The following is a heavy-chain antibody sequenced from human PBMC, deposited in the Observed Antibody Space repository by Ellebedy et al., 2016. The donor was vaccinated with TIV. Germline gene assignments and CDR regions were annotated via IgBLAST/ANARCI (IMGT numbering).Heavy chain of an antibody. CDR3: ARGGRRSLLLWFGEPLDY. CDR1: GYTFTSYA. J-gene: IGHJ4*02. Sequence: AASVKVSCKASGYTFTSYAMHWVRQAPGQRLEWMGWINAGNGNTKYSQKFQGRVTITRDTSASTAYMELSSLRSEDTAVYYCARGGRRSLLLWFGEPLDYWGQGTLVTVSS. V-gene: IGHV1-3*01. D-gene: IGHD3-10*01. CDR2: INAGNGNT.